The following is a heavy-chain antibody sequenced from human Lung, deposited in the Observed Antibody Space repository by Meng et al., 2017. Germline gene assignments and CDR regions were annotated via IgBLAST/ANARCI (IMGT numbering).Heavy chain of an antibody. J-gene: IGHJ4*02. CDR1: GGSFSDYD. Sequence: LQQWRAGLFEPSETLSLPCVVSGGSFSDYDWSWIRQPPGKGLEWIGEINHSGSTNYNPSLESRATISVDTSQNNLSLKLSSVTAADSAVYYCARGPTTMAHDFDYWGQGTLVTVSS. CDR3: ARGPTTMAHDFDY. D-gene: IGHD4-11*01. V-gene: IGHV4-34*01. CDR2: INHSGST.